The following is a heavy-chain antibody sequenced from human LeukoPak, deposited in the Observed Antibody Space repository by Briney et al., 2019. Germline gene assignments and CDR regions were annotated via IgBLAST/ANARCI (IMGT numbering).Heavy chain of an antibody. CDR3: AKGGIAVAGHDAFDI. D-gene: IGHD6-19*01. CDR1: GGSISSYY. V-gene: IGHV4-59*01. Sequence: SETLSLTCTVSGGSISSYYWSWIRQPPGKGLEWIGYIYYSGSTNYNPSLKRRVTISVDTSKNQFSLKLSSVTAADTAVYYCAKGGIAVAGHDAFDIWGQGTMVTVSS. CDR2: IYYSGST. J-gene: IGHJ3*02.